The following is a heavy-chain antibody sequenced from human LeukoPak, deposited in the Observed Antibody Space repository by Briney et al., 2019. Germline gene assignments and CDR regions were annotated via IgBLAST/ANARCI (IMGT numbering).Heavy chain of an antibody. CDR1: GYTFTSYG. D-gene: IGHD6-13*01. J-gene: IGHJ6*02. CDR3: ARYHKGWYSSSWTEYYYYYYGMDV. Sequence: ASVKVSCKASGYTFTSYGISWVRQAPGQGLEWMGWISAYNGNTNYAQKLQGRVTMTTDTSTSTAYMELRSLGSDDTAVYYCARYHKGWYSSSWTEYYYYYYGMDVWGQGTTVTVSS. CDR2: ISAYNGNT. V-gene: IGHV1-18*01.